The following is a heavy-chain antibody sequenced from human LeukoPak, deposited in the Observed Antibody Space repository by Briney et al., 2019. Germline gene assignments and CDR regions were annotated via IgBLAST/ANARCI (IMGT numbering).Heavy chain of an antibody. V-gene: IGHV3-53*01. CDR3: ANIYSSSSPIYFDY. CDR2: IYTGGNT. J-gene: IGHJ4*02. D-gene: IGHD6-6*01. Sequence: GGSLRLSCATSGFTFSNAWMNWVRQAPGKGLEWVSTIYTGGNTYYAASVKGRFTISRDNSKNTLYLQMNSLRAEDTAVYYCANIYSSSSPIYFDYWGQGTLVTVSS. CDR1: GFTFSNAW.